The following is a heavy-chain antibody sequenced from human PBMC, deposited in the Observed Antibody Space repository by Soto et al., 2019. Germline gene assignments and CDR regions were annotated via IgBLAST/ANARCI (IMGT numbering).Heavy chain of an antibody. Sequence: SETLSLTCTVSGGSLFGDYCTWIRQPAGEGLEWIGRINSDGNTNYSPSLKSRVTMSVDPSRKHFSLKLTSVTAADTASYFCASARRLENWFDPWGPGIQVTVSS. CDR3: ASARRLENWFDP. D-gene: IGHD5-12*01. CDR1: GGSLFGDY. J-gene: IGHJ5*02. CDR2: INSDGNT. V-gene: IGHV4-4*07.